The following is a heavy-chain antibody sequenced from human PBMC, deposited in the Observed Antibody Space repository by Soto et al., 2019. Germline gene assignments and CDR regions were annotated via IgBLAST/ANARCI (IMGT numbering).Heavy chain of an antibody. CDR2: ISAYNGNT. V-gene: IGHV1-18*01. D-gene: IGHD3-22*01. Sequence: SVKVSCKASGYTFTSYGISWVRQAPGQGLEWMGWISAYNGNTNYAQKLQGRVTMTTDTSTSTAYMELRSLRSDDTAVYYCARDVSYYDSSGLSVPGYWGQGALVTVSS. CDR3: ARDVSYYDSSGLSVPGY. J-gene: IGHJ4*02. CDR1: GYTFTSYG.